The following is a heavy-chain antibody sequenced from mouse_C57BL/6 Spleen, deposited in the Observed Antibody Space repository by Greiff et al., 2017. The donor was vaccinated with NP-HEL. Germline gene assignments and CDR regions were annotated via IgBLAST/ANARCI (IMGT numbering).Heavy chain of an antibody. CDR3: ARDSDYDYDGGYFDV. J-gene: IGHJ1*03. D-gene: IGHD2-4*01. CDR1: GYAFSSSW. CDR2: IYPGDGDT. Sequence: VKLLESGPELVKPGASVKISCKASGYAFSSSWMNWVKQRPGKGLEWIGRIYPGDGDTNYNGKFKGKATLTADKSSSTAYMQLSSLTSEDSAVYFCARDSDYDYDGGYFDVWGTGTTVTVSS. V-gene: IGHV1-82*01.